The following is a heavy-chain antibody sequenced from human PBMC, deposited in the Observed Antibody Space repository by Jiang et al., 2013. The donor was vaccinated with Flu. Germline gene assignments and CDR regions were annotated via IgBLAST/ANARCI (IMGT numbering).Heavy chain of an antibody. V-gene: IGHV4-4*02. CDR1: GGSISSSNW. Sequence: SCSGLVKPSGTLSLTCAVSGGSISSSNWWSWVRQPPGKGLEWIGSIYYSGSTYYNPSLKSRVTISVDTSKNQFSLKLSSVTAADTAVYYCVQSPAFSKSWYYYWGQGTLVTVSS. D-gene: IGHD6-13*01. CDR2: IYYSGST. J-gene: IGHJ4*02. CDR3: VQSPAFSKSWYYY.